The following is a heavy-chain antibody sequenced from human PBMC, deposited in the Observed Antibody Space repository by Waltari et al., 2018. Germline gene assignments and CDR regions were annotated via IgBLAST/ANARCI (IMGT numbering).Heavy chain of an antibody. J-gene: IGHJ4*02. D-gene: IGHD5-12*01. CDR3: ARDRRDGYNSAFDY. V-gene: IGHV3-21*01. CDR1: GFTFSSYS. Sequence: EVQLVESGGGLVKPGGSLRLSCAASGFTFSSYSMNWVRQAPGKGLEGVSSISSSSSYIYYADSAKGRFTISRDNAKNSLYLQMNSLRAEDTAVYYCARDRRDGYNSAFDYWGQGTLVTVSS. CDR2: ISSSSSYI.